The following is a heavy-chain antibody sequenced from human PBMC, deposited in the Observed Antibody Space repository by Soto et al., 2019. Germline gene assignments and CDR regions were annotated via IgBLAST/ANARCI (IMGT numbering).Heavy chain of an antibody. J-gene: IGHJ5*02. CDR3: GTERKGDNNWFDP. CDR1: GGSITSRNHY. CDR2: VFYTGTT. D-gene: IGHD2-21*02. V-gene: IGHV4-39*01. Sequence: QLQLQESGPGLVKPSETLSLTCTVSGGSITSRNHYWGWIRQPPGKGLEWIGSVFYTGTTYYNPSLKSRVTISVDTSQNQFSLKLNSVTAAETAVYYCGTERKGDNNWFDPWGQGSLVTVSS.